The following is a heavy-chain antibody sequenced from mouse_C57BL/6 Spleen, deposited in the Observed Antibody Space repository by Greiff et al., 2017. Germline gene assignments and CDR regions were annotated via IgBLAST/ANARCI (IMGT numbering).Heavy chain of an antibody. V-gene: IGHV1-26*01. J-gene: IGHJ2*01. CDR2: INPNNGGT. Sequence: EVQLQQSGPELVKPGASVKISCKASGYTFTDYYMNWVKQSHGKSLEWIGDINPNNGGTSYNQKFKGKATLTVDKSSSTAYMELRSLTSEYSAVYYCAREFCAYYFDYWGQGTTLTVSS. CDR1: GYTFTDYY. CDR3: AREFCAYYFDY.